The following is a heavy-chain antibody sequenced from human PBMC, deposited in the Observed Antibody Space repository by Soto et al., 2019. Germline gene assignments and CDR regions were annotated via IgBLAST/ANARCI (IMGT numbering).Heavy chain of an antibody. V-gene: IGHV4-30-4*01. CDR1: GGSISSGDYY. J-gene: IGHJ5*02. Sequence: PSETLSLTCTVSGGSISSGDYYWSWIRQPPGKGLEWIGYIYYSGSTYYNPSLKSRVTISVDTSKNQFSLKLSSVTAADTAVYYCARGNPPHYYDSSGYYLSWFDPWGQGTLVTVSS. CDR3: ARGNPPHYYDSSGYYLSWFDP. CDR2: IYYSGST. D-gene: IGHD3-22*01.